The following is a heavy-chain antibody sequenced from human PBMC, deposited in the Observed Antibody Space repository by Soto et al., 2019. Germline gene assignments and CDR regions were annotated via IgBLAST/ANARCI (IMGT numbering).Heavy chain of an antibody. CDR1: GFSISSGFY. J-gene: IGHJ4*02. CDR3: ARGDGHHNPFDL. V-gene: IGHV4-38-2*01. D-gene: IGHD1-20*01. Sequence: PSETLSLTCAVSGFSISSGFYWAWIRQTPGKGLEWIGSVYQTVSASYNPSLQSRVSIPVDIAKNHFSLELKSVTAADTGVYYWARGDGHHNPFDLWGQGTLVTVSS. CDR2: VYQTVSA.